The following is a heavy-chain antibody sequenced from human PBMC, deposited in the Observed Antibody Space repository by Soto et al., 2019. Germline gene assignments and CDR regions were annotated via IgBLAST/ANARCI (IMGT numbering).Heavy chain of an antibody. CDR3: AREGSGQLVPGDYMDV. V-gene: IGHV4-4*02. J-gene: IGHJ6*03. D-gene: IGHD6-13*01. CDR2: IYHSGST. CDR1: SGSISSSNW. Sequence: SETLSLTCAVSSGSISSSNWWSWVRQPPGEGLEWIGEIYHSGSTNYNPSLKSRVTISVDKSKNQFSLKLSSVTAADTAVYYCAREGSGQLVPGDYMDVWGKGTTVTVSS.